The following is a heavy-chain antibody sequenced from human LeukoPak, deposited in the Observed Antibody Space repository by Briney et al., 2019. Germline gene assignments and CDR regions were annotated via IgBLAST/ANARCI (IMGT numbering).Heavy chain of an antibody. V-gene: IGHV1-18*04. Sequence: ASVKVSCKASVYTFTSYGISWVRQAPGQGGEWMGWISAYNGNTNYVQKLQGRVTMTTDTSTSTAYMELRRLRSDDTAVYYCARDVPDYYGSGSYYIKSYYFDYWAQGTRVTVSS. CDR2: ISAYNGNT. CDR3: ARDVPDYYGSGSYYIKSYYFDY. D-gene: IGHD3-10*01. CDR1: VYTFTSYG. J-gene: IGHJ4*02.